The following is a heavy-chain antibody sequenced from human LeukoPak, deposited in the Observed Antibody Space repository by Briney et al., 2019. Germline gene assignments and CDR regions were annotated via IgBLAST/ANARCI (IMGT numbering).Heavy chain of an antibody. D-gene: IGHD2-2*01. V-gene: IGHV1-46*01. CDR1: GYTFTSYY. Sequence: WASVKVSCKASGYTFTSYYMHWVRQAPGQGLEWMGIINPSGGSTSYAQKFQGRVTMTRDTSTSTVYMELSSLRSQDTAVFYCARGGVILPARNAGIDFWGQGTLVTVSS. J-gene: IGHJ4*02. CDR3: ARGGVILPARNAGIDF. CDR2: INPSGGST.